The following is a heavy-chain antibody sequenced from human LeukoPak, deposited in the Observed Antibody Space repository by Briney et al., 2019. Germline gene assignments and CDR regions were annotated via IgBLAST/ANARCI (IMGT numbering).Heavy chain of an antibody. CDR1: GYTFTSYD. CDR3: ARDPSHAGGYYFDY. V-gene: IGHV1-8*01. CDR2: MNPNSGNT. J-gene: IGHJ4*02. Sequence: ASVKVSCKASGYTFTSYDINWVRQATGQGREWMGWMNPNSGNTGYAQKFQGRVTTTRDTSASTAYMELSRLRSEDTAVYYCARDPSHAGGYYFDYWGARALGTVSS. D-gene: IGHD3-16*01.